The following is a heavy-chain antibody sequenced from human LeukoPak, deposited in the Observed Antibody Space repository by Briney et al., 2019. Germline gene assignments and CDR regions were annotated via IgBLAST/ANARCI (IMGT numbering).Heavy chain of an antibody. CDR1: GFTFSSYE. CDR3: ARDSHYSYGPFFDY. CDR2: ISSSGSTI. Sequence: PGGSLRLSCAASGFTFSSYEMNWVRQAPGKGLEWVSYISSSGSTIYYADSVKGRFTISRDSAKNSLYLQMNSLRAEDTAVYYCARDSHYSYGPFFDYWGQGTLVTVSS. D-gene: IGHD5-18*01. J-gene: IGHJ4*02. V-gene: IGHV3-48*03.